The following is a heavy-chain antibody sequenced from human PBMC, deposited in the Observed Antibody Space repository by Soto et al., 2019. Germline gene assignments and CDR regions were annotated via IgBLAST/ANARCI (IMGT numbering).Heavy chain of an antibody. CDR1: GFTVSSNY. CDR2: IYSGGST. V-gene: IGHV3-53*01. J-gene: IGHJ5*02. CDR3: ARTTRGNWFDP. Sequence: EVQLVESGGGLIQPGGSLRLSCAASGFTVSSNYMSWVRQAPGKVLEWVSVIYSGGSTYYADSVKGRFTISRDNSKNTLYLQMNSLRAEDTAVYYCARTTRGNWFDPWGQGTLVTVSS.